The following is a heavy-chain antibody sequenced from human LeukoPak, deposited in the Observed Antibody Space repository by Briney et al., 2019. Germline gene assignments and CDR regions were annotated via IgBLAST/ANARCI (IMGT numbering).Heavy chain of an antibody. D-gene: IGHD2-15*01. CDR1: GLAFNNYA. CDR2: IGSSGGGT. Sequence: PGGSLRLSCAASGLAFNNYALHWVRQSSGKRLEWVSVIGSSGGGTYYADSVKGRFTISRDTSKDTVYLQMDSLRAEDTAIYYCAKIQQNRVVVGTIGAFDIWGQGTVVTVSS. CDR3: AKIQQNRVVVGTIGAFDI. J-gene: IGHJ3*02. V-gene: IGHV3-23*01.